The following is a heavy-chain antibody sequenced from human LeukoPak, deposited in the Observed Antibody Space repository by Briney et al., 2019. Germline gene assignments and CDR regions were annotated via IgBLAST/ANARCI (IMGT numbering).Heavy chain of an antibody. D-gene: IGHD6-19*01. J-gene: IGHJ4*02. V-gene: IGHV3-9*01. CDR3: AKASVHSGGWYYLDD. CDR2: FCWNSGSI. CDR1: GFPFYNYP. Sequence: GRSLGLSRAASGFPFYNYPMHWVPEAPGKGLEGVSGFCWNSGSIGYADSVKGRFTISRDNAKNSMYLQMNSLRAEDTALYYCAKASVHSGGWYYLDDWGQRTLVTASS.